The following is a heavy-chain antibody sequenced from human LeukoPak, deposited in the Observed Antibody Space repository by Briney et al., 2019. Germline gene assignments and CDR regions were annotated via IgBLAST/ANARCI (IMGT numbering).Heavy chain of an antibody. J-gene: IGHJ4*02. CDR2: IIPIFGTA. V-gene: IGHV1-69*13. D-gene: IGHD3-22*01. CDR1: GGTFSSYA. Sequence: SVKVSCKASGGTFSSYAISWVRQAPGQGLEWMGGIIPIFGTANYAQKFQGRVTITADESTSTAYMELSRLRSEDTVVYYCARAPTYYYDSSGYYIWGQGTLVTVSS. CDR3: ARAPTYYYDSSGYYI.